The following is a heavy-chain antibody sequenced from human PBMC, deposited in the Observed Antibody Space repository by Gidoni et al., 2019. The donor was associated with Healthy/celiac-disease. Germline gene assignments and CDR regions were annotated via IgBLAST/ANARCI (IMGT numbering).Heavy chain of an antibody. CDR1: GYSFTSYW. J-gene: IGHJ4*02. Sequence: EVQLVQSGAEVKKPGESLKISCKGSGYSFTSYWIGWVRQMPGKGLEWMGIIYPGDSDTRYSPSFQGQVTISADKSISTAYLQWSSLKASDTAMYYCARLEYCSGGSCYRLYYWGQGTLVTVSS. CDR3: ARLEYCSGGSCYRLYY. V-gene: IGHV5-51*01. D-gene: IGHD2-15*01. CDR2: IYPGDSDT.